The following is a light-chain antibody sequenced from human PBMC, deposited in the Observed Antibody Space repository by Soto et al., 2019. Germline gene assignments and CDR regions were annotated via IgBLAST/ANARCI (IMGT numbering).Light chain of an antibody. V-gene: IGKV3-20*01. J-gene: IGKJ3*01. CDR3: QQYGSSPPVIT. Sequence: EIVLTQSPGTLSLSPGERATLSCRASQSVSSSYLAWYQQKPGQAPRLLIYGASSRATGIPDRFSGSGSGTDFTLTISRLEPEDFAVYYCQQYGSSPPVITFGPGTKVDIK. CDR2: GAS. CDR1: QSVSSSY.